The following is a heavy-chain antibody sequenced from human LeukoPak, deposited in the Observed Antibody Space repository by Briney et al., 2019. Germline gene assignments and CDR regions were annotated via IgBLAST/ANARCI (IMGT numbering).Heavy chain of an antibody. D-gene: IGHD3-9*01. CDR1: GFTFSSYW. J-gene: IGHJ4*02. CDR3: ARDGTYYDVLTGYYYF. CDR2: INSDGSST. V-gene: IGHV3-74*01. Sequence: QSGGSLRLSCAASGFTFSSYWMHWVRQAPGKGLLWVSRINSDGSSTSYADSVKGRFTISRDNAKNTLYLQMNSLRAEDTAVYYCARDGTYYDVLTGYYYFWGQGTPVTVSS.